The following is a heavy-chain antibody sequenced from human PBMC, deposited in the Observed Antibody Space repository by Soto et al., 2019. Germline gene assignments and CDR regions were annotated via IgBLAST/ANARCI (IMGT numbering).Heavy chain of an antibody. CDR1: GGTFSSYA. V-gene: IGHV1-69*13. Sequence: SVKVSCKASGGTFSSYAISWVRQAPGRGLEWMGGIIPIFGTANYAQKFQGRVTITADESTSTAYMELSSLRSEDTAVYYCVTEWQKGTGRPLIDYWGQGTLVTVSS. CDR3: VTEWQKGTGRPLIDY. J-gene: IGHJ4*02. D-gene: IGHD3-3*01. CDR2: IIPIFGTA.